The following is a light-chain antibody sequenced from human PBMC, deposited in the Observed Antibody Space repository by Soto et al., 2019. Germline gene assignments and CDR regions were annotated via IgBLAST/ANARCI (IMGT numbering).Light chain of an antibody. V-gene: IGKV3-11*01. CDR2: DAS. J-gene: IGKJ5*01. CDR1: QSVSSY. CDR3: QQRSNWPPA. Sequence: EIVLTQSPATLSLSPGERATLSCRASQSVSSYLAWYQQKPGKAPRLLIYDASNRATGIPARFSGSGSGTVFTLTIISLEPEDFAVYYCQQRSNWPPAFGQRTRLEIK.